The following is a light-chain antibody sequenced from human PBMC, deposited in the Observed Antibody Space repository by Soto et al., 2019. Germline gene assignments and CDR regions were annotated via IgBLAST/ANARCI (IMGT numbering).Light chain of an antibody. J-gene: IGLJ2*01. CDR1: SSDVGGYNY. Sequence: QSALTQPASVSGSPGQSITISCTGTSSDVGGYNYVSWYQQHPDKAPKLMIYDVSNRPSGVSNRFSGSKSGNTASLTISGLQAEDEADYYCSSYTSSSPVVFGGGTTLTVL. CDR3: SSYTSSSPVV. CDR2: DVS. V-gene: IGLV2-14*01.